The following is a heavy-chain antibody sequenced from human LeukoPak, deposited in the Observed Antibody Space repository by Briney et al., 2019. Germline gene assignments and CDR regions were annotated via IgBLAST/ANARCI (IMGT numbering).Heavy chain of an antibody. Sequence: GRSLRLSCAASGFTFSNYAMSWVRQAPGEGLECVSPISGSVGSTYYAVSVRGRFTVSRDNSKTTLFLQMDSLRAEDTAVYYCAKSPTGSSWPSIDYWGQGALVTVSS. CDR2: ISGSVGST. D-gene: IGHD6-13*01. J-gene: IGHJ4*02. CDR3: AKSPTGSSWPSIDY. CDR1: GFTFSNYA. V-gene: IGHV3-23*01.